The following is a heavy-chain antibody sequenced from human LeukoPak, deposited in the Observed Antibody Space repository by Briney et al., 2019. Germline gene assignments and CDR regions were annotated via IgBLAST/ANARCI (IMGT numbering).Heavy chain of an antibody. V-gene: IGHV1-2*02. J-gene: IGHJ4*02. CDR1: GYTFTGYY. D-gene: IGHD1-26*01. Sequence: ASVKVSFKASGYTFTGYYMHWVRQAPGQGLEWMGWINPNSGGTNYAQKFQGRVTMTRDTSISTAYMELSRLRSDDTAVYYCARDRSGSYWRSSFEAVYWGQGTLVTVSS. CDR2: INPNSGGT. CDR3: ARDRSGSYWRSSFEAVY.